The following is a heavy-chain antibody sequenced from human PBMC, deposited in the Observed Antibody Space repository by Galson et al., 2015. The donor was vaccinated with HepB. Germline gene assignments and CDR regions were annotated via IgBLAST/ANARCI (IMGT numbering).Heavy chain of an antibody. CDR1: GYTFIGHH. Sequence: SVKVSCKASGYTFIGHHMHWVRQAPGQGLEWMGWINPNSGDTKYAQKFEGRVTMTRDTSISTAHMELSRLRSDDTAVYYCARGAAVETNWFDPWGQGTLVTVSS. J-gene: IGHJ5*02. CDR2: INPNSGDT. D-gene: IGHD2-2*01. V-gene: IGHV1-2*02. CDR3: ARGAAVETNWFDP.